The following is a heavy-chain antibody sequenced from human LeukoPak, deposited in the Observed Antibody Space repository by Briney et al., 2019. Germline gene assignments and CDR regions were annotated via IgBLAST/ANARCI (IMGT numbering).Heavy chain of an antibody. CDR3: ATSPSPQWWVYTNHFDY. CDR1: GGSISSSSYY. J-gene: IGHJ4*02. Sequence: PSETLSLTCTVSGGSISSSSYYWGWIRQPPGKGLEWIGSIYYSGSTYYNPSLKSRVTISVDTSKNQFSLKLSSVTAADTAVYYCATSPSPQWWVYTNHFDYWGQGTLVTVSS. CDR2: IYYSGST. V-gene: IGHV4-39*01. D-gene: IGHD2-8*01.